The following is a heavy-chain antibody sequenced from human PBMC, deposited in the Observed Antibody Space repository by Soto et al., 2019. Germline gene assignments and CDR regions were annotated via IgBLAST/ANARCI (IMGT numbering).Heavy chain of an antibody. CDR3: ARDPRFLGGSYFDL. CDR2: ISGSGGST. Sequence: GGSLRLSCAASGFTFSSYAMSWVRQAPGKGLEWVSAISGSGGSTYYADSVKGRFTISRDNSKNTLYLQMNSLRAEDTAVYYCARDPRFLGGSYFDLRGRGTPVTGSS. V-gene: IGHV3-23*01. D-gene: IGHD1-26*01. J-gene: IGHJ2*01. CDR1: GFTFSSYA.